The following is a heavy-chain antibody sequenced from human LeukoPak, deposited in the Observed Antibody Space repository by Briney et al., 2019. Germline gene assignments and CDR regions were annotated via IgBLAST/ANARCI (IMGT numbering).Heavy chain of an antibody. J-gene: IGHJ5*02. Sequence: GGSLRPSCAASGFTFNIYAMSWVRLAPGKGLQWVASMCGSAGCTFYTDSVKGRFTISRDNSNNTLYLEMNSLRAEDTAIYYCARDRPNYHESNGHYYERDGDHWGQGTLVTVSS. D-gene: IGHD3-22*01. CDR3: ARDRPNYHESNGHYYERDGDH. CDR1: GFTFNIYA. V-gene: IGHV3-23*01. CDR2: MCGSAGCT.